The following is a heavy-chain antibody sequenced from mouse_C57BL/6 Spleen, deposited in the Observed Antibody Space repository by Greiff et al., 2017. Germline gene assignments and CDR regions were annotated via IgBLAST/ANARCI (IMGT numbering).Heavy chain of an antibody. CDR1: GYAFSSYW. D-gene: IGHD1-1*01. CDR3: ARANIITTGWYFDV. V-gene: IGHV1-80*01. J-gene: IGHJ1*03. CDR2: IYPGDGDT. Sequence: LVESGAELVKPGASVKISCKASGYAFSSYWMNWVKQRPGKGLEWIGQIYPGDGDTNYNGKFKGKATLTADKSSSTAYMQLRSLTSEDSAVYFCARANIITTGWYFDVWGTGTTVTVSS.